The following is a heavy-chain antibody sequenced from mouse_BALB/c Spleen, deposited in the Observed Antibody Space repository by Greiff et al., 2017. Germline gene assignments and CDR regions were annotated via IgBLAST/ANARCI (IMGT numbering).Heavy chain of an antibody. J-gene: IGHJ1*01. D-gene: IGHD2-3*01. CDR2: INPSTGYT. CDR3: ALYDGYSYWYFDV. V-gene: IGHV1-7*01. Sequence: VQLQQSGAELAKPGASVKMSCKASGYTFTSYWMHWVKQRPGQGLEWIGYINPSTGYTEYNQKFKDKATLTADKSSSTAYMQLSSLTSEDSAVYYCALYDGYSYWYFDVWGAGTTVTVSS. CDR1: GYTFTSYW.